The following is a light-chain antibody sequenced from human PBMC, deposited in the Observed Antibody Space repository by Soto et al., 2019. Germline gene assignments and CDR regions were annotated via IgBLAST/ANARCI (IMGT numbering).Light chain of an antibody. J-gene: IGKJ5*01. Sequence: EIVLTQSPGTLSLSPWERATLSCGASQSISSGHLAWYQQRPGQAPRLLMYGVSSRASGIPDRFRGSGSGTDFTLTITRLEPEDFAVYSCQYYDSPPTFGQGTRLEIK. CDR3: QYYDSPPT. CDR1: QSISSGH. CDR2: GVS. V-gene: IGKV3-20*01.